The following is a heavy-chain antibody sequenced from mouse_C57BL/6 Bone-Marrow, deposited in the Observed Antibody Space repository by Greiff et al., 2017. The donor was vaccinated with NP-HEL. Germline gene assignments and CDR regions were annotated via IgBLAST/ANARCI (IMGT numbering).Heavy chain of an antibody. V-gene: IGHV1-55*01. CDR2: IHPGSGST. CDR1: GYTFTSYW. D-gene: IGHD2-4*01. J-gene: IGHJ2*01. Sequence: QVQLQQPGAELVKPGASVKMSCKASGYTFTSYWITWVKQRPGQGLEWIGDIHPGSGSTNYNEKFKSKATLTVDTSSSTAYMQLSSLTSEDSAVYYCAREGDYVALDYWGQGTTLTVSS. CDR3: AREGDYVALDY.